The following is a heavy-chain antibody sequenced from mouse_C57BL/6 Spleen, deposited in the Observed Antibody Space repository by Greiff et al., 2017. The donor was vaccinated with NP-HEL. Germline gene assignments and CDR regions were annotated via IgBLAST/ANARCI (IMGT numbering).Heavy chain of an antibody. J-gene: IGHJ4*01. CDR2: IYPGGGDT. V-gene: IGHV1-82*01. CDR3: ARLRHYAMDY. CDR1: GYTFSSSW. Sequence: QVQLQQSGPELVKPGASVKISCKASGYTFSSSWMNWVKQRPGKGLEWIGRIYPGGGDTYYNEKFKGKATLSADKSSSTAYMQLSSLTSEASAVYFCARLRHYAMDYWGQGTSVTVSS.